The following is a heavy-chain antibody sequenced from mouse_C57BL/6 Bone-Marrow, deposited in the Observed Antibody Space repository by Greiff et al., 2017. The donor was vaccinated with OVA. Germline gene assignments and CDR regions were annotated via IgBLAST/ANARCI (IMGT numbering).Heavy chain of an antibody. CDR1: GFNIKNTY. CDR2: IDPANGNT. D-gene: IGHD2-5*01. CDR3: ASPPYYSNYRVYYYAMDY. J-gene: IGHJ4*01. Sequence: EVKLQQSVAELVRPGASVKLSCTASGFNIKNTYMHWVKQRPEQGLEWIGRIDPANGNTKYAPKFQGKATITADTSSNTAYLQLSSLTSEDTAIYYCASPPYYSNYRVYYYAMDYWGQGTSVTVSS. V-gene: IGHV14-3*01.